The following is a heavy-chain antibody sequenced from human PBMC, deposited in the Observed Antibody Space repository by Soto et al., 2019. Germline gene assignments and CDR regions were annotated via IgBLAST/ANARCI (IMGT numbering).Heavy chain of an antibody. J-gene: IGHJ4*02. D-gene: IGHD3-10*01. CDR2: INPNSGNI. Sequence: ASVKVPCKASGDTFTTYDINWVRQATGHGLEWMGWINPNSGNIGYAQRFQGRVTMTRDTAIRTAYMEVSSLRSDDTAVYYCARGRASGSYYLLDYWGQGTLVTVSS. CDR1: GDTFTTYD. CDR3: ARGRASGSYYLLDY. V-gene: IGHV1-8*01.